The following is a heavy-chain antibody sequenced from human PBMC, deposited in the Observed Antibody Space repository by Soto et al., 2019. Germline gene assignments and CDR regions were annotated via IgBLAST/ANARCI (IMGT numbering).Heavy chain of an antibody. Sequence: GGSLRLSCAASGFTFDDYAMHWVRQAPGKGLEWVSLISWDGGSTYYADSVKGRFTISRDNSKNSLYLQMNSLRAEDTALYYCVGYYYDSSGYYNDYWGQGTLVTVSS. CDR2: ISWDGGST. CDR3: VGYYYDSSGYYNDY. V-gene: IGHV3-43D*04. J-gene: IGHJ4*02. D-gene: IGHD3-22*01. CDR1: GFTFDDYA.